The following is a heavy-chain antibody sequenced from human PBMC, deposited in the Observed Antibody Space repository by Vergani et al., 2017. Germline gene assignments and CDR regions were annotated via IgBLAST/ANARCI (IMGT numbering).Heavy chain of an antibody. V-gene: IGHV3-30*02. CDR1: GFTFSTYA. Sequence: QVQLVESGGGVVQPGGSLRLSCAASGFTFSTYAMHWVRQAPGKGLEWVASIGSNDGRKYHADSLKGRFLISRDSYKNILYLQMHSLRADDTAIYYCARDRVMWTVPDSFDVWGPGTVVAVSP. J-gene: IGHJ3*01. D-gene: IGHD3/OR15-3a*01. CDR3: ARDRVMWTVPDSFDV. CDR2: IGSNDGRK.